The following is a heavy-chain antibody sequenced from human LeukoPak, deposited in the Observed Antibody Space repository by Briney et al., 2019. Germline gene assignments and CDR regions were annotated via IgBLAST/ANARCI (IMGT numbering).Heavy chain of an antibody. Sequence: KPGGSLRLSCAASGFTFSDYYMSWIRQAPGKGLEWVSYISGTSSYTNYADSVKGRFTISRDNSKNTLYLQMNSLRAEDTAVYYCAKELRGYSYGLRNNWFDPWGQGTLVTVSS. J-gene: IGHJ5*02. CDR3: AKELRGYSYGLRNNWFDP. CDR1: GFTFSDYY. CDR2: ISGTSSYT. D-gene: IGHD5-18*01. V-gene: IGHV3-11*06.